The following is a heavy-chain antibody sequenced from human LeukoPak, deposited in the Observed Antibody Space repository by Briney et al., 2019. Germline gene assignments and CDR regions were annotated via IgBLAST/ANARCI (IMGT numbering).Heavy chain of an antibody. CDR1: GLTFRSYA. Sequence: GRSLGLSCAASGLTFRSYAMHWVRQAPGKGLEWVAVISYDGNNKYYADSVKGRFAISRDNSKNTLYLQMNSLRAEDTAVYYCARALPITMIVVVYPGGMDVWGQGTTVTVSS. D-gene: IGHD3-22*01. J-gene: IGHJ6*02. V-gene: IGHV3-30*09. CDR2: ISYDGNNK. CDR3: ARALPITMIVVVYPGGMDV.